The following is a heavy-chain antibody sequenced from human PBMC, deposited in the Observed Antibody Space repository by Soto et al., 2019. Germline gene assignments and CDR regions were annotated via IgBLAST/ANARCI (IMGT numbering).Heavy chain of an antibody. J-gene: IGHJ5*02. CDR2: ISGSGSNT. D-gene: IGHD3-10*01. CDR3: ARDFGGILRFGES. CDR1: GLTFSSYA. V-gene: IGHV3-23*01. Sequence: EVQLLESGGGLVQPGGSLRLSCAASGLTFSSYAMSWVRQAPGKGLQWVSAISGSGSNTYYVDSVKGRFTISRDNSKNTLYLLMNSLRAEDTAVYYCARDFGGILRFGESWGQGTLVTVSS.